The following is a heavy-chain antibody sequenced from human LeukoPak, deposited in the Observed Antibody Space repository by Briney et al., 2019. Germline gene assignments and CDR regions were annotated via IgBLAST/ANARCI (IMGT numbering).Heavy chain of an antibody. Sequence: SETLSLTCTVSGGSISSYYWSWIRQPPGEGLEWIGYIYYSGSTNYNPSLKSRVTISLDTSKNQFFLKLTSVTAADTAVYYCARSKWQLWDYWGQGTLVTVST. CDR2: IYYSGST. CDR1: GGSISSYY. D-gene: IGHD4-23*01. J-gene: IGHJ4*02. CDR3: ARSKWQLWDY. V-gene: IGHV4-59*08.